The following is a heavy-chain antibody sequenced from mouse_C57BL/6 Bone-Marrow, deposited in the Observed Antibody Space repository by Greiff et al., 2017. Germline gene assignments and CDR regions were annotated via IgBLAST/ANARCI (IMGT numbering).Heavy chain of an antibody. J-gene: IGHJ2*01. CDR1: GYTFTSYW. Sequence: QVQLKQPGAELVMPGASVKLSCKASGYTFTSYWMHWVKQRPGQGLEWIGEIDPSDSYTTYNQKFKGKSTLTVDKSSSTAYMQLSSLTSEDSAVYYCARIEAFYYGYFDYWGQGTTRTVSS. D-gene: IGHD1-1*01. V-gene: IGHV1-69*01. CDR2: IDPSDSYT. CDR3: ARIEAFYYGYFDY.